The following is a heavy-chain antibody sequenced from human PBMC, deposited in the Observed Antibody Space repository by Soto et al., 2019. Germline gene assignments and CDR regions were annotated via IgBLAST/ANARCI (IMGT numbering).Heavy chain of an antibody. J-gene: IGHJ6*02. CDR1: GITFTSYT. D-gene: IGHD1-26*01. CDR3: AXDGIVGASRTYYHGLDV. CDR2: LIPISGAT. V-gene: IGHV1-69*06. Sequence: SVKVSCKASGITFTSYTFTWVRQAPGEGLEWMGGLIPISGATHYAPRFRGRVTITADKSTRTVYMELTSLRSEDTAVYYCAXDGIVGASRTYYHGLDVWGQGTTVTVSS.